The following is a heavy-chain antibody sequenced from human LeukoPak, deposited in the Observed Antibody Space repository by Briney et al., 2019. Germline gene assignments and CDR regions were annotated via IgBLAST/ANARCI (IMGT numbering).Heavy chain of an antibody. V-gene: IGHV3-23*01. CDR1: GFTFTRNA. Sequence: PGGSLRLSCAASGFTFTRNAMAWVRQAPGKGLEWVSAIDGSGGTTFYADSVKGRVTISRVQSTNTVYLQMNSLRADDTAVYYCARGYYGGLAWCDYWGQGTLVTVSS. CDR3: ARGYYGGLAWCDY. CDR2: IDGSGGTT. J-gene: IGHJ4*02. D-gene: IGHD4-23*01.